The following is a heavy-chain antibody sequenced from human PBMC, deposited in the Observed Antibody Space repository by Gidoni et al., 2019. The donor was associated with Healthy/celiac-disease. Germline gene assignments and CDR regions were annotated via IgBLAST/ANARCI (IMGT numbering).Heavy chain of an antibody. V-gene: IGHV4-34*01. CDR3: ARDLLAGAGSWVSRDY. CDR1: GGSFRGYY. Sequence: QVQLQQWGAGLLKPSETLSLTCAVYGGSFRGYYWLGIRQPPGKGREWIGEINQRGSTNYNTSRKSRVTISVDTSKNQCSLKRSSVTAAETAVEYCARDLLAGAGSWVSRDYWGQGTLVTVSS. CDR2: INQRGST. J-gene: IGHJ4*02. D-gene: IGHD6-19*01.